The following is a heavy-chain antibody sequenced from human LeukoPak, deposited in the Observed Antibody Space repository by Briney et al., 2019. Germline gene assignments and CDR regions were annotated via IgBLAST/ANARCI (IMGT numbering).Heavy chain of an antibody. D-gene: IGHD3-3*01. V-gene: IGHV1-69*02. CDR1: VGTFSSYT. CDR3: ARVGVLRFLKDPWFDP. CDR2: IIPILGIA. J-gene: IGHJ5*02. Sequence: SVKVSCKASVGTFSSYTISWVRQAPGQGREWRGRIIPILGIANYAQKFQGRVTITADKSTSTAYMELTSLRSEDTAVYYCARVGVLRFLKDPWFDPWGQGTLVTVSS.